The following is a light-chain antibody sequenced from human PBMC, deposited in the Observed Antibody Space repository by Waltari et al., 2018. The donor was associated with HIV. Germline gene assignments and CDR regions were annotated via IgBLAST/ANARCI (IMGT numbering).Light chain of an antibody. J-gene: IGLJ3*02. CDR3: QAWGSTTSGV. V-gene: IGLV3-1*01. Sequence: SYEVTQPPSVAVSPGRTATITCSRYELRDKYPCWYQQKPGQSPLLVIYQDNKRPSGIPERFSGSSSGHTATLTISGTLPMDEADYYCQAWGSTTSGVFGRGTRLTVL. CDR1: ELRDKY. CDR2: QDN.